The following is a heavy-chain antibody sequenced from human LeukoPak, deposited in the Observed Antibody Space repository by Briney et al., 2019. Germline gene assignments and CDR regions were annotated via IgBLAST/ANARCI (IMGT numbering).Heavy chain of an antibody. J-gene: IGHJ4*02. V-gene: IGHV4-39*07. CDR2: IYYTGTT. D-gene: IGHD3-16*01. Sequence: PSETLSLTCTVSGGSLTSSTYHWGWIRQPPGKGLEWIGSIYYTGTTYYNPSLRSRVSIFVDTSKNQFSLRLTFVNAADTAVYYCATTYDYSRGGYDYWGQGTLVTVSS. CDR1: GGSLTSSTYH. CDR3: ATTYDYSRGGYDY.